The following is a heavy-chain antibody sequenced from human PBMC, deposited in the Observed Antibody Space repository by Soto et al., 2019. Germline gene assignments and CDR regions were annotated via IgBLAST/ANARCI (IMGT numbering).Heavy chain of an antibody. V-gene: IGHV4-59*01. CDR1: GGSISSYY. Sequence: QVQLQESGPGLVKPSETLSLTCTVSGGSISSYYWSWIRQPPGKGLEWIGYIYYSGSTNYNPSLKRLTTTSVDTSQNQSALKLSSVPAADTAVYYCARGREGVSDWYFDLWGRGTLVTVSS. D-gene: IGHD3-10*01. CDR2: IYYSGST. CDR3: ARGREGVSDWYFDL. J-gene: IGHJ2*01.